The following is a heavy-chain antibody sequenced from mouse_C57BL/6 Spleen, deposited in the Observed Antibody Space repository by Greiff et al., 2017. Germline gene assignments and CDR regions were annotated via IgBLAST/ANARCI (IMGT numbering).Heavy chain of an antibody. CDR1: GFTFSSYA. J-gene: IGHJ4*01. Sequence: EVKVEESGEGLVKPGGSLKLSCAASGFTFSSYAMSWVRQTPEKRLEWVAYISSGGDYIYYADTVKGRFTISRDNARNTLYLQMSSLKSEDTAMYYCTRVYYGNYGFYAMDYWGQGTSVTVSS. CDR3: TRVYYGNYGFYAMDY. D-gene: IGHD2-1*01. V-gene: IGHV5-9-1*02. CDR2: ISSGGDYI.